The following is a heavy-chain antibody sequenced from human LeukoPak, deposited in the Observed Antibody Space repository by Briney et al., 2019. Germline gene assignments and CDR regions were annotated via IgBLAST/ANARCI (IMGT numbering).Heavy chain of an antibody. J-gene: IGHJ4*02. Sequence: GESLRLSCAASGFTFSSYSMNWVRQAPGKGLEWVSSISSSSSYIYYADSVKGRFTISRDNAKDSLYRQMNCLRAEDTAVYYCARGRETLDWGQGTLATVSS. V-gene: IGHV3-21*01. CDR1: GFTFSSYS. CDR3: ARGRETLD. CDR2: ISSSSSYI.